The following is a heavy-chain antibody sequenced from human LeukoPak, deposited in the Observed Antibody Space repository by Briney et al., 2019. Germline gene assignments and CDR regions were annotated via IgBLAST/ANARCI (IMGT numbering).Heavy chain of an antibody. V-gene: IGHV3-7*01. J-gene: IGHJ4*02. CDR1: GLTITTHW. CDR3: VRDFDY. CDR2: IEQDGTKE. Sequence: GGSLRLSCAAPGLTITTHWMTWIRQAPEKGLEWVATIEQDGTKEYYVDSVKGRFTISRDNAKNSLYLQMNSLRADDTAVYYCVRDFDYWGQGTLVTVSS.